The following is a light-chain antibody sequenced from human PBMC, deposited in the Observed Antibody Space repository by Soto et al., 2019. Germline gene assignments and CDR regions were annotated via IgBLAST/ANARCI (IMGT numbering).Light chain of an antibody. Sequence: EIVLTQSPATLSLSPGERATLSCRASQSVSSYLAWYQQKPGQAPRLLIYDASNRATGIPARFSGSGSGTDFTLTISSLETEDFAVYYCQQWDTFGQGTKLEIK. J-gene: IGKJ2*01. V-gene: IGKV3-11*01. CDR1: QSVSSY. CDR2: DAS. CDR3: QQWDT.